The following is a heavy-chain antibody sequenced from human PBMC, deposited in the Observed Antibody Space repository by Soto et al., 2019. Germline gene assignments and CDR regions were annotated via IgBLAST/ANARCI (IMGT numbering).Heavy chain of an antibody. CDR1: GGTFSSYA. J-gene: IGHJ6*02. Sequence: SVKVSCKASGGTFSSYAISWVRQAPGQGHEWKGGIIPIFGTPNYAQKFQGRVTITADESASTAYMELSSLRSEDTAVYYCARVWRTPLLRYLEGSRYYYGMDVWGQGTTVTVSS. D-gene: IGHD3-3*01. CDR2: IIPIFGTP. CDR3: ARVWRTPLLRYLEGSRYYYGMDV. V-gene: IGHV1-69*13.